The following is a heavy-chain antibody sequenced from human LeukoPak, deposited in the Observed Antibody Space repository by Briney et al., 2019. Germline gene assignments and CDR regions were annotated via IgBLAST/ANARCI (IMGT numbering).Heavy chain of an antibody. D-gene: IGHD4-23*01. V-gene: IGHV3-30*04. CDR3: ARDSDYGGFDY. Sequence: PGRSLRLSCAASGFIFSTYTLHWVRQAPGKGLEWVALITYDGSTKKFADSFKGRFTISRDNSKNTLYLQMNSLRGEDTAMYYCARDSDYGGFDYWGQGTLVTVAS. J-gene: IGHJ4*02. CDR2: ITYDGSTK. CDR1: GFIFSTYT.